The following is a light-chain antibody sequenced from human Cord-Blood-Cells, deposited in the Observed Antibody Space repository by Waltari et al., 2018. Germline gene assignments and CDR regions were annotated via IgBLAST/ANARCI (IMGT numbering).Light chain of an antibody. CDR3: CSYAGSYTPWV. V-gene: IGLV2-11*01. CDR1: SSAVGGYNY. Sequence: QSALTQPRSVSGSPGQSVTISCTGTSSAVGGYNYVSWYQQNPGKAPKLMIYDVSKRPSGVPDRFSGSKSGNTASRTISGLQAEDEADYYCCSYAGSYTPWVFGGGTKLTVL. J-gene: IGLJ3*02. CDR2: DVS.